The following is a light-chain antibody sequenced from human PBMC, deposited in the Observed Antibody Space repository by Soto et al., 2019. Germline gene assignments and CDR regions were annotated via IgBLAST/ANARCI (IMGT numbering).Light chain of an antibody. Sequence: IQMTQSPSTLSASVGDRVTITCRASQSITTYVNWYQQKLGKAPTLLIYAASSLQSGVPSRFTGGRSGTDFTLTISSLQPEDFATYFCQQCYSSPRTFGQGNKVEI. J-gene: IGKJ1*01. V-gene: IGKV1-39*01. CDR2: AAS. CDR1: QSITTY. CDR3: QQCYSSPRT.